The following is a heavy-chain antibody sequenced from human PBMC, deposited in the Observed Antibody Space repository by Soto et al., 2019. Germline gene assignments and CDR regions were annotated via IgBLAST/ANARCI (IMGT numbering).Heavy chain of an antibody. CDR3: ARAPTFYDFWSGDKFLQL. J-gene: IGHJ1*01. Sequence: GGSLRLSCAAFGFTFSSSGMSWVRQAPGKGLEWVASIKHGGSEKYYVDSVKGRFTISRNNANNSLFLQMTTLRAEDTAIYYCARAPTFYDFWSGDKFLQLLGQGTLVTVSS. V-gene: IGHV3-7*01. CDR1: GFTFSSSG. CDR2: IKHGGSEK. D-gene: IGHD3-3*01.